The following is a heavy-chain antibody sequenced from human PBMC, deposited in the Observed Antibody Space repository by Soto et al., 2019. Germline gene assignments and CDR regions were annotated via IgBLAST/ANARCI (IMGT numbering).Heavy chain of an antibody. D-gene: IGHD3-22*01. J-gene: IGHJ4*02. CDR1: GFTFSSYA. V-gene: IGHV3-30-3*01. Sequence: PGGSLRLSCAASGFTFSSYAMHWVRQAPGKGLEWVAGISYYGSNKYYADSVKGRFTISRDNSKNTLYLQMNSLRAEDTAVYYCARDQGYYDSSGYPYYFDYWGQGTLVTVSS. CDR2: ISYYGSNK. CDR3: ARDQGYYDSSGYPYYFDY.